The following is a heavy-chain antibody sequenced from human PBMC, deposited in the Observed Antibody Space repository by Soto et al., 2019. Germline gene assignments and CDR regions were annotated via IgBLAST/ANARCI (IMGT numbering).Heavy chain of an antibody. V-gene: IGHV3-23*01. D-gene: IGHD3-22*01. CDR1: GFTFGSYA. CDR2: IGASGTST. J-gene: IGHJ4*02. Sequence: AGGSLRLSCAASGFTFGSYAMSWVRQAPGKGLEWVSIIGASGTSTKYADSVQGRFTISRDNYKNTLYLQMNSLRAEDTAVYYCAKAFYYDSTGYYRHFDHWGRGTLVTVSS. CDR3: AKAFYYDSTGYYRHFDH.